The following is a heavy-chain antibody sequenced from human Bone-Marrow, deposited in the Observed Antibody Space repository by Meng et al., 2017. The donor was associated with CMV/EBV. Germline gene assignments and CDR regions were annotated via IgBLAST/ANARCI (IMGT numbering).Heavy chain of an antibody. D-gene: IGHD3-3*01. Sequence: SVKVSCKASGGTFSSYAISWVRQAPGQGLEWMGGIIPIFGTANYAQKFQGRVTITTDESTSTAYMELSSLRSEDTAVYYCARVFGVVIGGGFDPWGQGTLVTVSS. CDR3: ARVFGVVIGGGFDP. CDR2: IIPIFGTA. V-gene: IGHV1-69*05. CDR1: GGTFSSYA. J-gene: IGHJ5*02.